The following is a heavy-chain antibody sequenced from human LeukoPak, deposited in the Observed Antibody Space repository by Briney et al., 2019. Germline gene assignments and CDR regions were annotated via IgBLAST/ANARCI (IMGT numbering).Heavy chain of an antibody. CDR3: ARDEGYDILTGYYGTTDY. CDR2: ISAYNGST. Sequence: ASVKVSCKASGYTFTSYGISWVRQAPGQGLEWMGWISAYNGSTNYAQKLQGRVTMTTDTSTSTAYMELRSLRSDDTAVYYCARDEGYDILTGYYGTTDYWGQGTLVTVSS. D-gene: IGHD3-9*01. J-gene: IGHJ4*02. V-gene: IGHV1-18*01. CDR1: GYTFTSYG.